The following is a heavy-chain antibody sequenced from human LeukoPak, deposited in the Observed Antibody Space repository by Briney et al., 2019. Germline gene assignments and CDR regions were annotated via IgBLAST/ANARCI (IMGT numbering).Heavy chain of an antibody. D-gene: IGHD2/OR15-2a*01. Sequence: PSETLSLTCTVSGGSISSYYWSWIRQPPGKGLEWIGYIYYSGSTNYNPSLKSRVTISVDTSKNQFSLKLSSVTAADTAVYYCARVKETTSSRYYYYYGMDVWGQGTTVTVSS. J-gene: IGHJ6*02. CDR2: IYYSGST. CDR3: ARVKETTSSRYYYYYGMDV. V-gene: IGHV4-59*01. CDR1: GGSISSYY.